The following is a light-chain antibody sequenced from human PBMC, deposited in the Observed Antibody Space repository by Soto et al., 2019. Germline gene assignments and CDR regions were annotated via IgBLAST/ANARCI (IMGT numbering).Light chain of an antibody. Sequence: DIPLTQSPSSLSASVGDRVTITYRTSQGIRNNLGWYQQKPGKAPKRLIFAASSLQSGVPSRFSGSGSGTEFTLTISSLQPEDFATYYCLQHNTYPRLTFGGGTKVDIK. CDR3: LQHNTYPRLT. V-gene: IGKV1-17*01. J-gene: IGKJ4*01. CDR1: QGIRNN. CDR2: AAS.